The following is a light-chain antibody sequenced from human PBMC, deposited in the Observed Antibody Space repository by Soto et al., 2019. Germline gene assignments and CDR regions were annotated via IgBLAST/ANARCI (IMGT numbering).Light chain of an antibody. Sequence: EIVMTQSPATLSVSPGERATLSCRASQSVSSNLAWYQQKPGQPPRLLIYGASTRATGIPARFSGSGSGTEFTLTLSSLQSEDFAVYYCQQYNNWLSTFGGGTKVEIK. CDR2: GAS. CDR1: QSVSSN. J-gene: IGKJ4*01. CDR3: QQYNNWLST. V-gene: IGKV3-15*01.